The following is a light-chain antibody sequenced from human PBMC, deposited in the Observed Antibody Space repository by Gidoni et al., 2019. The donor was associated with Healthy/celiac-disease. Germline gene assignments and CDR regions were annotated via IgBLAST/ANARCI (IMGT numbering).Light chain of an antibody. CDR3: QVWDSSTAGWV. Sequence: SYELTQPLSVSVALGQTARITCGGNNSVSKNVNWYQQKPGQAPVLVSYRDSNRPSGIPERFSGSNSGNTATLTISRAQAGDEADYYCQVWDSSTAGWVFGGGTKLTVL. CDR2: RDS. CDR1: NSVSKN. V-gene: IGLV3-9*01. J-gene: IGLJ3*02.